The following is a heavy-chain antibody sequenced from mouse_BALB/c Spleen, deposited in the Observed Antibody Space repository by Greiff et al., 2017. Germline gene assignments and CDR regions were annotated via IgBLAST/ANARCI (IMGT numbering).Heavy chain of an antibody. V-gene: IGHV5-6-3*01. D-gene: IGHD1-2*01. Sequence: EVKLVESGGGLVQPGGSLKLSCAASGFTFSSYGMSWVRQTPDKRLELVATINSNGGSTYYPDSVKGRFTISRDNAKNTLYLQMSSLKSEDTAMYYCARYYGYNMDYWGQGTSVTVSS. CDR1: GFTFSSYG. CDR2: INSNGGST. J-gene: IGHJ4*01. CDR3: ARYYGYNMDY.